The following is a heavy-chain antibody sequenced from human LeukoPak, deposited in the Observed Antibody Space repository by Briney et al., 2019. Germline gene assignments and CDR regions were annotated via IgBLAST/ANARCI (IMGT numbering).Heavy chain of an antibody. Sequence: ASVKVSCKASGYTFTSYGISWVRQAPGQVLAWMGWISAYNGNTNYAQKLQGRVTMTTDTSTSTAYMELRSLRSDDTAVYYCARVVAALYYGMDVWGQGTTVTVSS. J-gene: IGHJ6*02. CDR1: GYTFTSYG. V-gene: IGHV1-18*01. CDR3: ARVVAALYYGMDV. CDR2: ISAYNGNT. D-gene: IGHD2-15*01.